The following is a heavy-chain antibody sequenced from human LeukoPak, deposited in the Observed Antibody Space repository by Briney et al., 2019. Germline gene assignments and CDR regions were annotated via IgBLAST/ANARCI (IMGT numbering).Heavy chain of an antibody. CDR1: GYTFTTYD. CDR2: ISPYNGNT. V-gene: IGHV1-18*01. J-gene: IGHJ5*02. CDR3: ERDKTVDGFDP. D-gene: IGHD4-23*01. Sequence: GASVKVSCKASGYTFTTYDISWVRQAPGPGLGLMGWISPYNGNTNYAQNLQVSVTMTKDTYTSTAYMELRGLRSDDTAVCYCERDKTVDGFDPWGQGTLVTVSS.